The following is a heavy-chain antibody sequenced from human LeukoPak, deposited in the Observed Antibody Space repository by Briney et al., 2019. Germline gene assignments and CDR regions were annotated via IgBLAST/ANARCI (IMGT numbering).Heavy chain of an antibody. CDR3: ARFGEYSYGAPDAFDI. Sequence: QTGGSLRLSCAASGFTFSSYAMSWVRQAPGKGLEWVSYISSSSSTIYYADSVKGRFTISRDNAKNSLYLQMNSLRAEDTAVYYCARFGEYSYGAPDAFDIWGQGTMVTVSS. J-gene: IGHJ3*02. CDR2: ISSSSSTI. CDR1: GFTFSSYA. D-gene: IGHD5-18*01. V-gene: IGHV3-48*04.